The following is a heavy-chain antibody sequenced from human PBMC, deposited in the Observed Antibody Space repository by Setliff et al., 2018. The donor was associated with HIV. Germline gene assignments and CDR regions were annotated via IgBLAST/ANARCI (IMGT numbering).Heavy chain of an antibody. CDR1: GGSIRSYY. J-gene: IGHJ4*02. CDR2: IYYSGST. Sequence: SETLSLTCIFSGGSIRSYYWSWIRQPPGKGLEWIGYIYYSGSTNYNASLKSRVAISVDTSKNHFSLKLSSVTAADTAVYYCASHSGGWNYYLDYWGQGTLGTVSS. V-gene: IGHV4-59*01. D-gene: IGHD6-19*01. CDR3: ASHSGGWNYYLDY.